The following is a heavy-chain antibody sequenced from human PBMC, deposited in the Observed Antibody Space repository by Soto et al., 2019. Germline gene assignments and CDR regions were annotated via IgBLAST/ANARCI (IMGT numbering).Heavy chain of an antibody. CDR3: AREGITKIVVVTDDAFXI. CDR1: GYTFTSYD. J-gene: IGHJ3*02. CDR2: INPSGGST. D-gene: IGHD3-22*01. Sequence: RASVKVSCKASGYTFTSYDMHWVRQASGQGLEWMGIINPSGGSTSYAQKFQGRVTMTRDTSTSTVYMELSSLRSEDTAVYYCAREGITKIVVVTDDAFXIWGQGTMVXV. V-gene: IGHV1-46*01.